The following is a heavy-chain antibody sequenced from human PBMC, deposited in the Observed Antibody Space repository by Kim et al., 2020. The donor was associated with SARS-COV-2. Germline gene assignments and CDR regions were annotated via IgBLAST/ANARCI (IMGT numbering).Heavy chain of an antibody. CDR1: GFTFSSYD. Sequence: GGSLRLSCAASGFTFSSYDMHWVRQATGKGLEWVSAIGTAGDPYYPGSVKGRFTISRENAKNSLYLQMNSLRAGDTAVYYCARGGARLLWFGGVLQDGMDVWGQGTTVTVSS. V-gene: IGHV3-13*05. J-gene: IGHJ6*02. D-gene: IGHD3-10*01. CDR3: ARGGARLLWFGGVLQDGMDV. CDR2: IGTAGDP.